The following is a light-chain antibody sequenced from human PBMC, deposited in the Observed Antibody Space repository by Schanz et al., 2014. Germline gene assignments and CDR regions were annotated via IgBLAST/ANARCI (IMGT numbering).Light chain of an antibody. CDR1: SSDVGNYRL. Sequence: QSALAQPASVSGSPGQSITISCTGTSSDVGNYRLVSWYQQHPGKAPNLIISEDTERPSGVSHRFSGSKSVNTASLTISGLQAEDEADYYCCSYAGKYTWVFGGGTKLTVL. CDR3: CSYAGKYTWV. J-gene: IGLJ3*02. CDR2: EDT. V-gene: IGLV2-23*01.